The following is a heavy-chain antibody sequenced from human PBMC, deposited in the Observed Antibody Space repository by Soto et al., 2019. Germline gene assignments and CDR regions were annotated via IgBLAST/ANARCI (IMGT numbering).Heavy chain of an antibody. Sequence: GGSLRLSCAASGCTFSSYGMHWVRQAPGKGLEWVAVISYDGSNKYYADSVKGRFTISRDNSKNTLYLQRNSLRAEDAAVYYCANSWNSGYSAYDFDYWGQGTLVTVSS. CDR3: ANSWNSGYSAYDFDY. V-gene: IGHV3-30*18. CDR2: ISYDGSNK. CDR1: GCTFSSYG. D-gene: IGHD5-12*01. J-gene: IGHJ4*02.